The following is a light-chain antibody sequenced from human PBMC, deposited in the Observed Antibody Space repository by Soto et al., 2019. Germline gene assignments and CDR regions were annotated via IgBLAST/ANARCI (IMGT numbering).Light chain of an antibody. V-gene: IGKV3-20*01. CDR2: GAS. CDR3: QQYGRSPWT. J-gene: IGKJ1*01. CDR1: QSVSSRF. Sequence: VFTQSPVTLTLSHGDRATLSCRASQSVSSRFLAWYQQKHGQPPSLLIYGASSRATGIPDRFSGSASGTAFTLTISRLEPEDFAVYYCQQYGRSPWTFGQGTKVDIK.